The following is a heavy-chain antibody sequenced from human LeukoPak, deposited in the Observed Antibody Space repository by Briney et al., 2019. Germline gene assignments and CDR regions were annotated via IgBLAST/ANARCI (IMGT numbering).Heavy chain of an antibody. CDR3: ARRGYGDYAPFDY. CDR2: IYSGDTT. J-gene: IGHJ4*02. CDR1: GFTFSTHW. Sequence: GGSLRLSCAASGFTFSTHWMSWVRQAPGEGLEWVSFIYSGDTTYYADSVKGRFTISRDNSKNTLYLQMNSLRAEDTAVYYCARRGYGDYAPFDYWGQGTLVTVSS. D-gene: IGHD4-17*01. V-gene: IGHV3-66*04.